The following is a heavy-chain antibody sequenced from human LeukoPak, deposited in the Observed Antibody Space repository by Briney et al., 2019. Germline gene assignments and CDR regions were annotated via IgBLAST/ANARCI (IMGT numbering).Heavy chain of an antibody. D-gene: IGHD3-22*01. V-gene: IGHV1-69*04. CDR2: IIPILGIA. CDR1: GGTFSSYA. CDR3: ASDYYDSSGGPSFDY. J-gene: IGHJ4*02. Sequence: GASVTVSCKASGGTFSSYAISWVRQPPGQGLEWVGRIIPILGIANYAQKFQGRVTITADKSTSTAYMELSSLRPEDTAVYYCASDYYDSSGGPSFDYWGQGTLVTVSS.